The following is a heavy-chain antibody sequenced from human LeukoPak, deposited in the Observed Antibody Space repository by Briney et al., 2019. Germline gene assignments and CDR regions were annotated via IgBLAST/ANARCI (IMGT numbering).Heavy chain of an antibody. V-gene: IGHV1-69*01. Sequence: SVKVSCKASGGTFSSYAISWVRQAPGQGLEWMGGIIPIFGTANYAQKLQGRVTITADESTSTAYMELSSLRSEDTAVYYCARDGTVAARLYYYYYYMDVWGKGTTVTVSS. J-gene: IGHJ6*03. D-gene: IGHD6-6*01. CDR3: ARDGTVAARLYYYYYYMDV. CDR1: GGTFSSYA. CDR2: IIPIFGTA.